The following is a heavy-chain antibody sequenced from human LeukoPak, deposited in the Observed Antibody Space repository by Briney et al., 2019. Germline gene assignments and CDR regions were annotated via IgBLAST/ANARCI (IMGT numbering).Heavy chain of an antibody. CDR1: GYTFTGYY. D-gene: IGHD3-3*01. J-gene: IGHJ5*02. V-gene: IGHV1-2*02. Sequence: RASVKVSCKASGYTFTGYYMHWVRQAPGQGLEWMGWINPNSGGTNYAQKFQGRVTMTRDTSISTAYMELSRLRSDDTAVYYCARSHGGITIRNWFDPWGQGTLVTVSS. CDR3: ARSHGGITIRNWFDP. CDR2: INPNSGGT.